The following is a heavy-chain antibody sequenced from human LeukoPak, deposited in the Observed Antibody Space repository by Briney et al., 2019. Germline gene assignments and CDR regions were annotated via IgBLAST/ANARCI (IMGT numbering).Heavy chain of an antibody. D-gene: IGHD1-14*01. V-gene: IGHV3-48*03. CDR1: GFTFSSYE. J-gene: IGHJ4*02. CDR3: ARTPGVTTRGFDY. CDR2: ISSSGSTI. Sequence: GGSLRLSCAASGFTFSSYEMNWVRQAPGKGLEWVSYISSSGSTIYYVDSVKGRFTISRDNAKNSLYLQMNSLRAEDTAVYYCARTPGVTTRGFDYWGQGTLVTVS.